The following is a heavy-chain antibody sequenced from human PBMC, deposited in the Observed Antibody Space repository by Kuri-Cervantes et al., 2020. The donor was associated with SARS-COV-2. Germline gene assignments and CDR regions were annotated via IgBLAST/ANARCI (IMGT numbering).Heavy chain of an antibody. CDR3: ARDSLLSGSYHFDY. J-gene: IGHJ4*02. CDR2: INPSGGST. CDR1: GYTFTSYG. V-gene: IGHV1-46*01. D-gene: IGHD1-26*01. Sequence: ASVKVSCKASGYTFTSYGISWVRQAPGQGLEWMGIINPSGGSTSYAQKFQGRVTMTRDTSISTAYMELSRLRSDDTAVYYCARDSLLSGSYHFDYWGQGTLVTVSS.